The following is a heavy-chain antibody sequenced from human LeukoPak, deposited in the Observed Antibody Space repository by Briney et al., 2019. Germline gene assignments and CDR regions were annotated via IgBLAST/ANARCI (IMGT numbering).Heavy chain of an antibody. D-gene: IGHD2-21*01. J-gene: IGHJ4*02. CDR1: GFTLSTYA. V-gene: IGHV3-23*01. Sequence: GGSLRLSCAASGFTLSTYAMGWVRQTPGKGLEWVAATRSSDAATYHADSVRGRFTISRDNSKNTLYLQMNSLRAEDAAVYFCAKAPVTSCRGAYCYPFDSWGQGTLVTVSS. CDR2: TRSSDAAT. CDR3: AKAPVTSCRGAYCYPFDS.